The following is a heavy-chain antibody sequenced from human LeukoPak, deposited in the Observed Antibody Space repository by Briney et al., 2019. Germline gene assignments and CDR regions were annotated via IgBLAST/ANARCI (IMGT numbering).Heavy chain of an antibody. J-gene: IGHJ3*02. CDR3: ARSGGIWSGYYRDAFDI. CDR2: IYTSGST. D-gene: IGHD3-3*01. Sequence: SETLSLTCTVSGYSISSGSYYWSWIRQPAGKGLEWIGRIYTSGSTNYNPSLKSRVTISVDTSKNQFSLKLSSVTAADTAVYYCARSGGIWSGYYRDAFDIWGQGTMVTVSS. CDR1: GYSISSGSYY. V-gene: IGHV4-61*02.